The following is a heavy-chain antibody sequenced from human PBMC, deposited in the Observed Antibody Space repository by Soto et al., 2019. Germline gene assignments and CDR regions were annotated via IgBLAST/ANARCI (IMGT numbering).Heavy chain of an antibody. CDR2: IYTSGST. V-gene: IGHV4-4*07. CDR1: GGSISDYY. CDR3: AGDQGYYYSGMDV. Sequence: QVQLQESGPGLVKPSETLSLTCTISGGSISDYYWTWVRQAAGMGLEWIGRIYTSGSTTYNPSLKSRVTISVDTSRNQLSLKLTSVTAADTAVYFCAGDQGYYYSGMDVW. J-gene: IGHJ6*01.